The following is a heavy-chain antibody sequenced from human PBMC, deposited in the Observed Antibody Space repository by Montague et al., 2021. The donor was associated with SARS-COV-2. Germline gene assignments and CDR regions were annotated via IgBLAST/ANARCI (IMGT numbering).Heavy chain of an antibody. D-gene: IGHD1-26*01. CDR2: ISGSGSST. CDR3: AKDLWIRSYTDY. J-gene: IGHJ4*02. Sequence: SLSLSCAASGFNFSSYAMSWVRQAPGKGLEWISGISGSGSSTYYADSVKGRFTISRDNSKNTLYLQMSSLRAEDTAVYYCAKDLWIRSYTDYWGQGTLVTVSS. V-gene: IGHV3-23*01. CDR1: GFNFSSYA.